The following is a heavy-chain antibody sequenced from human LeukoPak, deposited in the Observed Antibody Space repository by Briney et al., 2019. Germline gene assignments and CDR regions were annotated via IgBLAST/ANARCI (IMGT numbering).Heavy chain of an antibody. CDR1: GFTFGDYA. Sequence: PGGSLRLSCAASGFTFGDYAMSWVRQAPGKGLEWVGFIRTEAYDGATDYGASVKGRFTISRDDSKNIAYLQMNSLNTEDTAVYYCTRTFGYYYFYMDVWGKGTTVIVPS. V-gene: IGHV3-49*04. D-gene: IGHD3-16*01. CDR2: IRTEAYDGAT. CDR3: TRTFGYYYFYMDV. J-gene: IGHJ6*03.